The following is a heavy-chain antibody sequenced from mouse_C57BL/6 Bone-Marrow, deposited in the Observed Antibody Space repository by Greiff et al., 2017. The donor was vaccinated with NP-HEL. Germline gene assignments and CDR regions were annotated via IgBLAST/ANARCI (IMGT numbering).Heavy chain of an antibody. CDR2: ISDGGSYT. Sequence: EVNVVESGGGLVKPGGSLKLSCAASGFTFSSYAMSWVRQTPEKRLAWVATISDGGSYTYYPDNVKGRFTISRDNAKNNLYLQMSHLKSEDTAMYYCAREWWLRRLAYWGQGTLVTVSA. D-gene: IGHD2-2*01. J-gene: IGHJ3*01. CDR1: GFTFSSYA. V-gene: IGHV5-4*01. CDR3: AREWWLRRLAY.